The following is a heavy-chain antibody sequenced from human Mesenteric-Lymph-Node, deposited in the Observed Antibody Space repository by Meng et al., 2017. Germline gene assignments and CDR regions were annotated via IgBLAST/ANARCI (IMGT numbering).Heavy chain of an antibody. CDR2: IIPILGIA. V-gene: IGHV1-69*04. Sequence: SVKVSCKASGGTFSSYTISWVRQAPGQGLEWMGRIIPILGIANYAQKFQGRVTITADKSTSTAYMELSSLRSEDTAVYYCARDRHYYGSGSYSSDYWGHGTRVTVSS. J-gene: IGHJ4*01. CDR3: ARDRHYYGSGSYSSDY. D-gene: IGHD3-10*01. CDR1: GGTFSSYT.